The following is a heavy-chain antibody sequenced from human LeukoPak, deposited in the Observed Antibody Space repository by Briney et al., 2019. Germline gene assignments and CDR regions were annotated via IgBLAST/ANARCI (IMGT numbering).Heavy chain of an antibody. CDR3: ARESEDTSGSIYDY. V-gene: IGHV3-21*01. Sequence: GGSLRLSCATSGFTFSSYAVGWVRQAPGKGLEWVSSISSSSSYIYYADSVKGRFTISRDNAKNSLYLQMNSLRAEDTAVYYCARESEDTSGSIYDYWGQGTLVTVSS. D-gene: IGHD1-26*01. CDR1: GFTFSSYA. CDR2: ISSSSSYI. J-gene: IGHJ4*02.